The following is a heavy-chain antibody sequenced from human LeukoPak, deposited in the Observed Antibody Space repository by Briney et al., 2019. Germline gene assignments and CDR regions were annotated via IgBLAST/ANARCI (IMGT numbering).Heavy chain of an antibody. CDR3: AKDSGSWTPELFDY. V-gene: IGHV3-9*01. D-gene: IGHD6-13*01. Sequence: GGSLRLSCAASGFTFDDYAMPWVRQAPGKGLEWVSGISWNSGSIGYADSVKGRFTISRDNAKNSLYLQMNSLRAEDTALYYCAKDSGSWTPELFDYWGQGTLVTVSS. J-gene: IGHJ4*02. CDR2: ISWNSGSI. CDR1: GFTFDDYA.